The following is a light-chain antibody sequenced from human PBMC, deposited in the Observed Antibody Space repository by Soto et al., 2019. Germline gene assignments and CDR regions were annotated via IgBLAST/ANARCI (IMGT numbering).Light chain of an antibody. Sequence: EIVLTQSPGTLSLSPGERATLSCRASQSVSSSYLAWYQHKPGQAPRLLIYGASSRATGIPDRFSGSGSGTDFTLTISRLEPEDFAIYYCQEYGSSRTFGQGTKVEIK. J-gene: IGKJ1*01. CDR2: GAS. CDR1: QSVSSSY. CDR3: QEYGSSRT. V-gene: IGKV3-20*01.